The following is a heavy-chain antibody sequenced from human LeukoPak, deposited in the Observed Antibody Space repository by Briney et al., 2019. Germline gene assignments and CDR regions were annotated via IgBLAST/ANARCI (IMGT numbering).Heavy chain of an antibody. D-gene: IGHD3-16*02. Sequence: GESLKISCKGSGYSFTNYWIAWVRQMPGKGLEWMGIIYPGDSDTRYSPSFQGQVTISADKSISTAYLQRSSLKASDTAMYYCARVPIVRFPYYFDYWGQGTLVTVSS. V-gene: IGHV5-51*01. CDR2: IYPGDSDT. CDR3: ARVPIVRFPYYFDY. CDR1: GYSFTNYW. J-gene: IGHJ4*02.